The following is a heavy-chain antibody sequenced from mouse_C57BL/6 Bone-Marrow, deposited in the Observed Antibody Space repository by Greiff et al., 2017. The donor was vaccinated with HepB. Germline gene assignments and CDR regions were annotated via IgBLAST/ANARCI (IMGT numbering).Heavy chain of an antibody. D-gene: IGHD1-1*01. CDR3: ARDSYYYGRDWYFDV. V-gene: IGHV7-1*01. Sequence: EVNVVESGGGLVQSGRSLRLSCATSGFTFSDFYMEWVRQAPGKGLEWIAASRNKANDYTTEYSASVKGRFIVSRDTSQSILYLQMNALRAEDTAIYYCARDSYYYGRDWYFDVWGTGTTVTVSS. CDR1: GFTFSDFY. J-gene: IGHJ1*03. CDR2: SRNKANDYTT.